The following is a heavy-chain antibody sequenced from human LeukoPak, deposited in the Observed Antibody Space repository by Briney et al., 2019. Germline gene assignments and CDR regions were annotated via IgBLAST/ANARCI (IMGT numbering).Heavy chain of an antibody. V-gene: IGHV4-39*07. CDR1: GGSISSSSYY. Sequence: SETLSLTCTVSGGSISSSSYYWGWIRQPPGKGLEWIGSIYYSGSTYYNPSLKSRVTISVDTSKNQFSLKLSSVTAADTAVYYCARDHGARYNWRRGAFDIWGQGTMVTVSS. D-gene: IGHD1-20*01. CDR3: ARDHGARYNWRRGAFDI. J-gene: IGHJ3*02. CDR2: IYYSGST.